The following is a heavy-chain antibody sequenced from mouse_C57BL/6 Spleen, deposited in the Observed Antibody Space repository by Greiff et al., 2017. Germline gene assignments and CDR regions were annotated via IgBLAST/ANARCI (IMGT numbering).Heavy chain of an antibody. CDR2: ISYDGSN. CDR3: ARGGDYDDWFAY. J-gene: IGHJ3*01. D-gene: IGHD2-4*01. V-gene: IGHV3-6*01. Sequence: EVKLVESGPGLVKPSQSLSLTCSVTGYSITSGYYWNWIRQFPGNKLEWMGYISYDGSNNYNPSLKNRISITRDTSKNQFFLKLNSVTTEDTATYYCARGGDYDDWFAYWGQGTLVTVSA. CDR1: GYSITSGYY.